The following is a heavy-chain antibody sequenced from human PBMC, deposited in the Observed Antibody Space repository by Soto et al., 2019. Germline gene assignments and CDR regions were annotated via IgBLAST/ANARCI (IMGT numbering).Heavy chain of an antibody. D-gene: IGHD1-26*01. J-gene: IGHJ4*02. CDR3: ARRGSGSYYDY. V-gene: IGHV3-23*01. CDR1: GFTFSSYA. Sequence: EVQLLESGGGLVQPGGSLRLSCAASGFTFSSYAMRWVRQAPVKGLEWVSAISGSGGSTYYADSVKGRFTISRDNSKNTLYLQMNSLRAEDTAVYYCARRGSGSYYDYWGQGTPVTGSS. CDR2: ISGSGGST.